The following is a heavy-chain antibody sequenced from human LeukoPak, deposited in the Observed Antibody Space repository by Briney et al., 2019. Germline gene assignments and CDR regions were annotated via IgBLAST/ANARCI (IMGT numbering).Heavy chain of an antibody. V-gene: IGHV4-61*02. CDR2: IYTSGST. CDR1: GGSISSGSYY. CDR3: ARDASSSWPVFDY. J-gene: IGHJ4*02. D-gene: IGHD6-13*01. Sequence: PSQTLSLTCTVSGGSISSGSYYWSWIRQPAGKGLEWIGRIYTSGSTNYNPSLKSRVTISVDTSKNQFSLKLSSVTAADTAVYYCARDASSSWPVFDYWGQGTLVTVSS.